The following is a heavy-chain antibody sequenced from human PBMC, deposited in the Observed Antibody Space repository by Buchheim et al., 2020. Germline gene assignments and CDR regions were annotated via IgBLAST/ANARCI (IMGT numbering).Heavy chain of an antibody. V-gene: IGHV3-23*01. CDR2: ISTSGGGT. J-gene: IGHJ4*02. Sequence: EVQLLESGGGLVQPGGSLRLSCAASGFTFSSYVMSWVRQAPGKGLEWVALISTSGGGTYYPDSVKGRFTISRDDSKNTLYLQMDSLRAEDTAVYYCATRHVLLAFDYWGQGTL. CDR1: GFTFSSYV. D-gene: IGHD5/OR15-5a*01. CDR3: ATRHVLLAFDY.